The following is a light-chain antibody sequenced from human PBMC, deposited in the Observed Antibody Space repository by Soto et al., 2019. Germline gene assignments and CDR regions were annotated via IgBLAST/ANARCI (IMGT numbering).Light chain of an antibody. CDR3: HQYDSYSFT. V-gene: IGKV1-5*03. CDR2: RAS. J-gene: IGKJ2*01. Sequence: DIQMTQSPSTLSAPVGDRVTITCRASQSIRDWLAWYQQKPGKAPKVLIYRASTLDTGVPSRFSGTGSGTEFTLTISGLQPDDFATYFCHQYDSYSFTFGQGTKLEI. CDR1: QSIRDW.